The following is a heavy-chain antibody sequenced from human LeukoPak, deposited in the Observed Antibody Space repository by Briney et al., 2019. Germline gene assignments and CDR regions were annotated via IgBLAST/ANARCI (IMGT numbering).Heavy chain of an antibody. CDR2: MNPNSGNT. CDR3: ARVSGSYYQGWFDP. CDR1: GYTFTSYD. V-gene: IGHV1-8*02. D-gene: IGHD1-26*01. Sequence: ASVKVSCKASGYTFTSYDINWVRQATGQGLEWMGWMNPNSGNTGYAQKFQGRVTMTRNTSISTAYMELSSLRSEDTAVYYCARVSGSYYQGWFDPWGQGTLVTVSS. J-gene: IGHJ5*02.